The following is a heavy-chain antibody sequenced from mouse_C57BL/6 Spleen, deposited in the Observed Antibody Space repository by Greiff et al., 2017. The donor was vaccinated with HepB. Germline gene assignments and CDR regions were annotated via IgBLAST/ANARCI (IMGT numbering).Heavy chain of an antibody. CDR3: ARLGPYYFDY. V-gene: IGHV1-20*01. J-gene: IGHJ2*01. CDR2: INPYNGDT. Sequence: EVQLQQSGPELVKPGDSVKISCKASGYSFTGYFMNWVMQSHGKSLEWIGRINPYNGDTFYNQKFKGKATLIVDKSSSTAHMELRSLTSEDSAVYSCARLGPYYFDYWGQGTTLTVSS. CDR1: GYSFTGYF. D-gene: IGHD4-1*01.